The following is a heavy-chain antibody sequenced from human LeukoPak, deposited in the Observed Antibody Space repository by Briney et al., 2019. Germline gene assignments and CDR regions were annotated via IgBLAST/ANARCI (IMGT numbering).Heavy chain of an antibody. Sequence: GSLRLSCAASGFTFSSYGMSWVRQPPGKGLEWIGSIYYSGSTYYNPSLKSRVTISVDTSKNQFSLKLSSVTAADTAVYYCAMLAGTWWLDPWGQGTLVTVSS. CDR2: IYYSGST. V-gene: IGHV4-38-2*01. J-gene: IGHJ5*02. D-gene: IGHD6-19*01. CDR1: GFTFSSYG. CDR3: AMLAGTWWLDP.